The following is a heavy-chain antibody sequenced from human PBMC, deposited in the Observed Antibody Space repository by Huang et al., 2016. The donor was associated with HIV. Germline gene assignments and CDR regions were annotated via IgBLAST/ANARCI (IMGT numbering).Heavy chain of an antibody. CDR1: GFIFSDYW. CDR2: IEGDGSIT. CDR3: VRAREKGYDFWSGYRY. V-gene: IGHV3-74*02. J-gene: IGHJ4*01. Sequence: EVELAESGGGSVRPGQSLRLSCVGSGFIFSDYWMHWVRQIPGKGLMWVARIEGDGSITSYADSVKGRFTIYRDNARNTVYLQMSSLRVDDTAVYYCVRAREKGYDFWSGYRYWGQGAQVTVSS. D-gene: IGHD3-3*01.